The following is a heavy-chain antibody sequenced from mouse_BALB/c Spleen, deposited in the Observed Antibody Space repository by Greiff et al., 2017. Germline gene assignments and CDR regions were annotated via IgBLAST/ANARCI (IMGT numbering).Heavy chain of an antibody. CDR2: IYPGNGDT. V-gene: IGHV1-12*01. J-gene: IGHJ4*01. CDR1: GYTFTSYW. CDR3: ARDYYGSSYDYAMDY. Sequence: LQQSGAELAKPGASVKMSCKASGYTFTSYWMHWVKQTPGQGLEWIGAIYPGNGDTSYNQKFKGKATLTADKSSSTAYMQLSSLTSEDSAVYYCARDYYGSSYDYAMDYWGQGTSVTVSS. D-gene: IGHD1-1*01.